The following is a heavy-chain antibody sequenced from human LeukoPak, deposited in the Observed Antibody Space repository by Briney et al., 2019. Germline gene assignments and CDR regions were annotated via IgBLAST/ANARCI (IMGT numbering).Heavy chain of an antibody. D-gene: IGHD3-10*01. CDR3: ARALYGSRYHYYGMDV. V-gene: IGHV3-33*08. CDR1: GFNFNNYD. J-gene: IGHJ6*02. Sequence: GGSLRLSCAASGFNFNNYDMHWVRQAPGKGLEWVAVIWYDGSNKYYADSVKGRFTISRDNSKNTLYLQMNSLRAEDTAVYYCARALYGSRYHYYGMDVWGQGTTVTVSS. CDR2: IWYDGSNK.